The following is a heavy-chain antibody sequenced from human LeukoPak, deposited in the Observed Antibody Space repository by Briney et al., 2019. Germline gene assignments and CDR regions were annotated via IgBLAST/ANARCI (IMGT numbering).Heavy chain of an antibody. CDR2: IVVASGNT. CDR3: AAAPIEMQQRGFDY. V-gene: IGHV1-58*02. J-gene: IGHJ4*02. D-gene: IGHD5-24*01. CDR1: GFTFTNSA. Sequence: SVKVSCQASGFTFTNSAMQWVRQARGQRLEWIGWIVVASGNTKYAQKFQERVTITRDMSTSTAYMELSSLSPEDTAVYYCAAAPIEMQQRGFDYWGQGTLVTVSS.